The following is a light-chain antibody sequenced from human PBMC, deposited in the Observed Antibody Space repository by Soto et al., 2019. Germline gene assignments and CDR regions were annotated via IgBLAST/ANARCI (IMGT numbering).Light chain of an antibody. Sequence: QSALTQPASVSGSPGQSITISCTGTSSDVGAYNYVSWYQQNPGKAPKLMIYEVNNRPSGASNRFSGSKSGNTASLTISGLQADDEADYYCTSYTNTNTWVFGGGTKLTVL. V-gene: IGLV2-14*01. CDR3: TSYTNTNTWV. CDR2: EVN. CDR1: SSDVGAYNY. J-gene: IGLJ3*02.